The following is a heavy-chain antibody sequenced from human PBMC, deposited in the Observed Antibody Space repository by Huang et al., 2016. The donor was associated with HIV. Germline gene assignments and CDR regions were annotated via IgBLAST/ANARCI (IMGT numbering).Heavy chain of an antibody. CDR3: VRDHHDFWRGYRRMYFFDH. CDR2: IDYRGIT. Sequence: QVQLQESGPGLVKPSETLSLTCTVSGGSISTHYWSWLRQPPGKGLEWFGSIDYRGITNYSPALKSLVTMFLDTSKNQFSLRVNSVTAADTAMYYCVRDHHDFWRGYRRMYFFDHWGQGTLVTVSS. V-gene: IGHV4-59*11. J-gene: IGHJ4*02. D-gene: IGHD3-3*01. CDR1: GGSISTHY.